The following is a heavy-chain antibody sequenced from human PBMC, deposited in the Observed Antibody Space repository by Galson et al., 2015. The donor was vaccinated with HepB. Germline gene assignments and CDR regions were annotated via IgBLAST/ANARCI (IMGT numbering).Heavy chain of an antibody. CDR1: GFIFSSYD. J-gene: IGHJ6*02. CDR2: VSGSGVST. D-gene: IGHD2-2*01. V-gene: IGHV3-23*01. CDR3: AKPRSTRCLKIGCYYYYGMDV. Sequence: SLRLSCAASGFIFSSYDMSWVRQAPGKGLEWVSAVSGSGVSTFYADSVKGRFTLSRDNSKNTLYLQMNSLRAEDTAVYYCAKPRSTRCLKIGCYYYYGMDVWGQGTTVTISS.